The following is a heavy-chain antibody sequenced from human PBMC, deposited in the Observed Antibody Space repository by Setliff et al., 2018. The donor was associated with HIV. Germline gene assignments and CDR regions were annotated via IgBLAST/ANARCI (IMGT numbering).Heavy chain of an antibody. D-gene: IGHD4-17*01. CDR1: GFSFDDYC. J-gene: IGHJ6*03. CDR2: ISSKRTSI. V-gene: IGHV3-48*01. Sequence: QAGGSLRLSCAASGFSFDDYCMNWVRQAPGKGLEWVSYISSKRTSIYYADSVKGRFTISRDNDDNSLYLQMSGLSAEDTAVYYCARGPTTVTNYYYYYMDVWGKGTTVTVSS. CDR3: ARGPTTVTNYYYYYMDV.